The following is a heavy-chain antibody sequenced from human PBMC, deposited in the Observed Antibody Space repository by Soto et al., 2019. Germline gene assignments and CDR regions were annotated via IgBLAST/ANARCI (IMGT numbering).Heavy chain of an antibody. V-gene: IGHV1-3*01. J-gene: IGHJ4*02. D-gene: IGHD4-4*01. CDR1: GNTFPNYA. CDR2: INGGNGNT. CDR3: ARYDYNGYYFDY. Sequence: GASVKVSCKTSGNTFPNYALHWVRQAPGQRPEWMGWINGGNGNTKYSEHFQGRVTFTGDTSAGTAYMELSSLMSEDTAVYYCARYDYNGYYFDYWGQGTLVTVSS.